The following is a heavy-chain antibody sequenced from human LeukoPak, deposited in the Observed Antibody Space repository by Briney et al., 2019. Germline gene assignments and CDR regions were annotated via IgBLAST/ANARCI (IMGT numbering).Heavy chain of an antibody. Sequence: SETLSLTCVVYGGSFSGYYWSWIRQPPGKGLEWIGEINHSGSTNYNPSLKSRVTISVDTSKNQFSLKLSSVTAADTAVYYCARGRGDGYNDPRHADFDYWGQGTLVTVSS. CDR3: ARGRGDGYNDPRHADFDY. D-gene: IGHD5-24*01. CDR2: INHSGST. V-gene: IGHV4-34*01. CDR1: GGSFSGYY. J-gene: IGHJ4*02.